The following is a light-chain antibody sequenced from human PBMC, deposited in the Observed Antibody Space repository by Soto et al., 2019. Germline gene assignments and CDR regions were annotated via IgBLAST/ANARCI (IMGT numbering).Light chain of an antibody. CDR2: DAS. CDR1: QSLNSR. CDR3: QQYKSYST. Sequence: DIQLAPSPSTPSASVGDRGTLTFRASQSLNSRLAWYQQRPGKAPKLLIYDASTLESGVPSRFSGSGSGTEFTLTINNLQPDDLATYICQQYKSYSTFGRGTKVDIK. J-gene: IGKJ1*01. V-gene: IGKV1-5*01.